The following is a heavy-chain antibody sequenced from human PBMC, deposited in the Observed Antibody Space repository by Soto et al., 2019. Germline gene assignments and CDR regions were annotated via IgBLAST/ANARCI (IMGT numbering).Heavy chain of an antibody. Sequence: GASVKVSCKASGGTFSSYAISWVRQAPGQGLEWMGGIIPIFGTANYAQKFQGRVTITADESTSTAYMELSSLRSEDTAVYCCARDLIDSSGPYFDYWGQGTLVTVSS. CDR2: IIPIFGTA. CDR3: ARDLIDSSGPYFDY. CDR1: GGTFSSYA. D-gene: IGHD3-22*01. J-gene: IGHJ4*02. V-gene: IGHV1-69*13.